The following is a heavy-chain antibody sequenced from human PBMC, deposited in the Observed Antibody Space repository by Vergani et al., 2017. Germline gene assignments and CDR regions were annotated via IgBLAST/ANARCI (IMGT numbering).Heavy chain of an antibody. J-gene: IGHJ6*02. CDR3: ARDRIVVVPAAYYYYYGMDV. D-gene: IGHD2-2*01. CDR1: GGSFNTYY. CDR2: IYSTGST. Sequence: QVQLQESGPGLVKPSETLSLTCTVSGGSFNTYYWSWIRQSPGKGLEWIGYIYSTGSTNYNPSLNSRVTISVDTSKNQFSLKLSSVTAADTAVYYCARDRIVVVPAAYYYYYGMDVWGQGTTVTVSS. V-gene: IGHV4-59*13.